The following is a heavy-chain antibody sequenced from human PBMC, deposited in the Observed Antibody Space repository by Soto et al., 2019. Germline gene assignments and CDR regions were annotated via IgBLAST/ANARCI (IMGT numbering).Heavy chain of an antibody. D-gene: IGHD5-12*01. Sequence: ASVKVSCKASGYTFNNYGITWVRQAPGQGLEWLGWISAYNGNTNYAQNLHVRMTLTTDTSTATAYMELRSLRSDDTAVYYCAREVKHDRGGYHELQNWGQGNLVTVSS. J-gene: IGHJ1*01. CDR3: AREVKHDRGGYHELQN. CDR1: GYTFNNYG. V-gene: IGHV1-18*01. CDR2: ISAYNGNT.